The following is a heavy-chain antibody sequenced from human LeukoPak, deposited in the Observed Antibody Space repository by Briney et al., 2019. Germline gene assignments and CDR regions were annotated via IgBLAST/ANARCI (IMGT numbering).Heavy chain of an antibody. CDR1: GSNFASYW. D-gene: IGHD2-2*01. J-gene: IGHJ4*02. Sequence: GASLQICCEGAGSNFASYWIAWGRQLPGKGLEWMGIIYPGDSDTRYSPSFQGQVTISSDKSISTAYLQWSSLKASDTAIYYCARQWGDCSSTSCYSAYWGQGTLVTVSS. V-gene: IGHV5-51*01. CDR3: ARQWGDCSSTSCYSAY. CDR2: IYPGDSDT.